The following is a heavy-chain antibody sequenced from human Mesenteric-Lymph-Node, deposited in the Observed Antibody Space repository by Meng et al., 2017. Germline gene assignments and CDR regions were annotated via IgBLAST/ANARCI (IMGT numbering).Heavy chain of an antibody. V-gene: IGHV4-34*01. J-gene: IGHJ4*02. CDR3: ARGGGNSWYIDY. CDR1: GGSFRGYY. Sequence: QVQLQQWGAGLLKPSETLSLTCAVHGGSFRGYYWSWTRQPPGKGLEWIGEINHSGSTNYNPSLKSRVTISVDTSKNQFSLKLSSVTAADTAVYYCARGGGNSWYIDYWGQGTLVTVSS. D-gene: IGHD6-13*01. CDR2: INHSGST.